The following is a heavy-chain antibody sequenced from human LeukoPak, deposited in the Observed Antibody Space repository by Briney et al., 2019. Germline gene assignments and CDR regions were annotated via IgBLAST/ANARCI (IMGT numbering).Heavy chain of an antibody. V-gene: IGHV3-21*01. CDR3: GRDSQSGYSSSWYQLAHIDN. J-gene: IGHJ4*02. Sequence: PGGSLRLSCAASGFRFSDYSINWVRQAPGKGLEWVSSISGSSTYLFYADSVKGRFTLSRDNAKNSVYLQMTSLRAEDTAVYYCGRDSQSGYSSSWYQLAHIDNWGQGTLVTVSS. CDR1: GFRFSDYS. CDR2: ISGSSTYL. D-gene: IGHD6-13*01.